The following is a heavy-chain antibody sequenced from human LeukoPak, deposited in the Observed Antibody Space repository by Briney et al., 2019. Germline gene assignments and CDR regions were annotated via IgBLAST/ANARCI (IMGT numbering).Heavy chain of an antibody. CDR3: AKDLTYYYDSSGYSR. D-gene: IGHD3-22*01. V-gene: IGHV3-23*01. CDR2: ISGSGGST. CDR1: GFTFSSYA. J-gene: IGHJ4*02. Sequence: SGKSLRLSCAASGFTFSSYAMSWVRQAPGKGLEWVSAISGSGGSTYYADSVKGRFTISRDNSKNTLYLQMNSLRAEDTAVYYCAKDLTYYYDSSGYSRWGQGTLVTVSS.